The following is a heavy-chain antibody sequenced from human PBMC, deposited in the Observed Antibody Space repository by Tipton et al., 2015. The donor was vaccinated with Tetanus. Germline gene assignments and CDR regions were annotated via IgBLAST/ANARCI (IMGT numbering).Heavy chain of an antibody. CDR1: GFSISDYY. V-gene: IGHV3-11*01. D-gene: IGHD2-8*01. Sequence: SLRLSCIGSGFSISDYYMSWIRQVPGKGPEWLLQISRGGSAITYGDSVQGRFTISRDNARNSVYLQINSLRAEDTAMYYCARESLSATNGVGLDVWGQGTTVTVSS. CDR3: ARESLSATNGVGLDV. J-gene: IGHJ6*02. CDR2: ISRGGSAI.